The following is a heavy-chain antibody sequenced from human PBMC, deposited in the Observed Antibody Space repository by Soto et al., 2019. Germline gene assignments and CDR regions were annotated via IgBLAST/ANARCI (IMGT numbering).Heavy chain of an antibody. CDR3: VGVSGYKYHGIDF. CDR2: IRGSGGST. Sequence: EVQLLESGGGLVQPGGSLRLSCAASGFTFSSYAMSWVRQAPGQGLEWVSAIRGSGGSTYYADSVKGRVTISRDKTKDTLYVQVNSLRGEDTAVYYSVGVSGYKYHGIDFWGQGTTVTVSS. V-gene: IGHV3-23*01. CDR1: GFTFSSYA. J-gene: IGHJ6*02. D-gene: IGHD3-22*01.